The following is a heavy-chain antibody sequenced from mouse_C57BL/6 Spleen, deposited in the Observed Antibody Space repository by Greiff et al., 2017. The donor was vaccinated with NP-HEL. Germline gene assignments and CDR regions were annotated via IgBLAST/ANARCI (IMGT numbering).Heavy chain of an antibody. CDR3: ARPYGNYVGFAY. V-gene: IGHV1-55*01. CDR1: GYTFTSYW. Sequence: QVQLKQPGAELVKPGASVKMSCKASGYTFTSYWITWVKQRPGQGLEWIGDIYPGSGSTNYNEKFKSKATLTVDTSSSTAYMQLSSLTSEDSAVYYCARPYGNYVGFAYWGQGTLVTVSA. D-gene: IGHD2-10*02. J-gene: IGHJ3*01. CDR2: IYPGSGST.